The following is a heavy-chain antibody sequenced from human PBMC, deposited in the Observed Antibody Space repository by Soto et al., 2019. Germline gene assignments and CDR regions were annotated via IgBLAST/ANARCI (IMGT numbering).Heavy chain of an antibody. V-gene: IGHV3-30-3*01. CDR3: AADFGRTTGLNYSCGMDV. J-gene: IGHJ6*02. Sequence: QVHLVESGGGVVQPGRSLRLSCAASGFTFTNYDMHWVRQAPGKGMEWVALISDDGTNNYYAESVKGRFTISRDNSKNPRYLHVTRPRGEDIAVYYSAADFGRTTGLNYSCGMDVWGQRTTVTVSS. CDR1: GFTFTNYD. D-gene: IGHD1-1*01. CDR2: ISDDGTNN.